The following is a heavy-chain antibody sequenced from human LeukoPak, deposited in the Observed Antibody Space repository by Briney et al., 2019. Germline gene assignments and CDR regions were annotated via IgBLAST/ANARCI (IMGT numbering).Heavy chain of an antibody. Sequence: GGSLRLSCAASGFTFSSYAMSWVRQAPGKGLEWVTDISGSGGSTYYADSVKGRFTISRDNSKNTLYLQMNSLRAEDTAVYYCAREGYCSSTSCYREFDYWGQGTLVTVSS. CDR1: GFTFSSYA. D-gene: IGHD2-2*01. CDR2: ISGSGGST. CDR3: AREGYCSSTSCYREFDY. J-gene: IGHJ4*02. V-gene: IGHV3-23*01.